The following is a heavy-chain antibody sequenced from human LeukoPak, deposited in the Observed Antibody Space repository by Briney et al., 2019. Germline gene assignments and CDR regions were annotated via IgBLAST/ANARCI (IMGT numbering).Heavy chain of an antibody. V-gene: IGHV3-30*02. CDR3: ARVWGCAYFDY. CDR1: GFTFTSYG. Sequence: PGGSLRLSCVASGFTFTSYGMHWVRQAPGKGLEWVALIRHDGNDKYYAETVKGRFTISRDNAKNSLYLQMNRLRAEDTAVYYCARVWGCAYFDYWGQGTLVTVSS. D-gene: IGHD2-8*02. CDR2: IRHDGNDK. J-gene: IGHJ4*02.